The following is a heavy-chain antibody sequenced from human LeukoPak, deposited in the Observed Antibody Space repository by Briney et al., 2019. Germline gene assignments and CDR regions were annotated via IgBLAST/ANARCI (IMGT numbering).Heavy chain of an antibody. CDR2: IYYSGHS. CDR3: ARQTNYDILTGYRRGYGMDV. V-gene: IGHV4-39*01. Sequence: SETLSLTCTVCGGSIVSTDYYWGWIRQPPGKGLQWIGSIYYSGHSYSNLSLKSRVTISVEMSKNQFSLKLSSVTAADTALYYCARQTNYDILTGYRRGYGMDVWGQGTTVTVSS. J-gene: IGHJ6*02. D-gene: IGHD3-9*01. CDR1: GGSIVSTDYY.